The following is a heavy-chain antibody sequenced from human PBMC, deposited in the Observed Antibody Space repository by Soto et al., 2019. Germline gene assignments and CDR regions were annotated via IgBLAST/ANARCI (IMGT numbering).Heavy chain of an antibody. CDR3: IRIYCSAAACYHFDY. Sequence: QLQLQESGPGLVKPSETLSLTCTVSGGSISSSSYYWGWVRQPPGKGLEWIGSIYYSGNTHYNPSLRSRVTISVDTSKNQFSLRLSSVTAADTAVYYCIRIYCSAAACYHFDYWGQGTLVTVSS. CDR2: IYYSGNT. V-gene: IGHV4-39*01. J-gene: IGHJ4*02. CDR1: GGSISSSSYY. D-gene: IGHD2-15*01.